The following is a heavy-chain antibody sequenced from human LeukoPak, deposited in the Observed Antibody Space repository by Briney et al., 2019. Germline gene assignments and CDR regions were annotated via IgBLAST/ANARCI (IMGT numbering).Heavy chain of an antibody. V-gene: IGHV4-39*01. CDR3: ARQFYESRSLHAKYFQQ. CDR2: IYYSGST. D-gene: IGHD3-22*01. CDR1: GGSLSSSSYY. Sequence: SETLSLTCSVSGGSLSSSSYYWGWIRQAPGRGLEWIGNIYYSGSTYYSPSLKSRVTISLDTSKYQFSLKLNSVTAADTAVYYCARQFYESRSLHAKYFQQWGQGTLVTVSS. J-gene: IGHJ1*01.